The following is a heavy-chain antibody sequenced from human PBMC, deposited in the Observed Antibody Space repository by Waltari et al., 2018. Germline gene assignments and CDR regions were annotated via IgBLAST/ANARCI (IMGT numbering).Heavy chain of an antibody. J-gene: IGHJ4*02. CDR2: INYDGSQK. V-gene: IGHV3-7*01. Sequence: EVQLVESGGGLVQPGGSLRLSCGASGFTFSRYWMGWVRQTTGKGLEWVANINYDGSQKYYVDSVKGRFTISRDNAKKSLYLQMNSLRVEDTAVYYCAKSRGFEYWGQGTLITVSS. D-gene: IGHD2-2*01. CDR1: GFTFSRYW. CDR3: AKSRGFEY.